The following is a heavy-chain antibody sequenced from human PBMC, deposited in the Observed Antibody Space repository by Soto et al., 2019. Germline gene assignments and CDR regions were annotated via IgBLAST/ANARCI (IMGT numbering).Heavy chain of an antibody. CDR2: ISYDGSNK. CDR3: VIEADAEINLSFYYYGMDV. Sequence: PGGSLRLSCAASGFNFSSYAMHWVRQAPGKGLEWVAVISYDGSNKYYADSVKGRFTISRDNSKNTLYLQTNSLRAEDTAVYYCVIEADAEINLSFYYYGMDVWGQGTTVTVSS. CDR1: GFNFSSYA. V-gene: IGHV3-30-3*01. J-gene: IGHJ6*02.